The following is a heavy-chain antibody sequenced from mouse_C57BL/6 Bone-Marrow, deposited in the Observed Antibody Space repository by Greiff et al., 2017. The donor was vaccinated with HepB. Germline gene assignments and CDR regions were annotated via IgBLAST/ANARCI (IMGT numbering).Heavy chain of an antibody. V-gene: IGHV1-26*01. J-gene: IGHJ4*01. CDR1: GYTFTDYY. D-gene: IGHD1-1*01. CDR2: INPNNGGT. CDR3: APLRNYYAMDY. Sequence: VQLKQSGPELVKPGASVKISCKASGYTFTDYYLNWVKQSHGKSLEWIGDINPNNGGTSYNQKFKGKATLTVDKSSSTAYMELRSLTSEDSAVYYCAPLRNYYAMDYWGQGTSVTVSS.